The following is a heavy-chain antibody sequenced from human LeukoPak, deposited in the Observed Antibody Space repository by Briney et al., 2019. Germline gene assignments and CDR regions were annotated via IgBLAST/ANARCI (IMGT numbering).Heavy chain of an antibody. D-gene: IGHD2-15*01. CDR2: IKSKTDGGTT. CDR1: GFTFSNAW. V-gene: IGHV3-15*01. J-gene: IGHJ4*02. Sequence: GGSLRLSCAASGFTFSNAWMSWVRQAPGKGLEWVGRIKSKTDGGTTDYAAPVKGRFTISRDDSKNTLYLQMNSLKTEDAAVYYCTTVCSGGSCYSPTSSDYWGQGTLVTVSS. CDR3: TTVCSGGSCYSPTSSDY.